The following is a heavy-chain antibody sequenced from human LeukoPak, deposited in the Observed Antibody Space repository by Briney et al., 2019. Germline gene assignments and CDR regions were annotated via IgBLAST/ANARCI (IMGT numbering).Heavy chain of an antibody. CDR1: GFTFTSYA. CDR2: ISGSGGST. V-gene: IGHV3-23*01. D-gene: IGHD6-13*01. J-gene: IGHJ3*02. Sequence: GGSLRLSCAASGFTFTSYAMSWVRQAPGKGLEWVSAISGSGGSTYYADSVKGRFTISRDKSKNTLYLQMNSLRAVDTAVYYCAKGEDMIAAFGAFDIWGQGTMVTVSS. CDR3: AKGEDMIAAFGAFDI.